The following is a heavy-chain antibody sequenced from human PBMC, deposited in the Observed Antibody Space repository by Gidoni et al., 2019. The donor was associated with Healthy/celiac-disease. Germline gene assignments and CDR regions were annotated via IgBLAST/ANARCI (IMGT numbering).Heavy chain of an antibody. V-gene: IGHV1-24*01. CDR3: ATSRLSCTSCYSSYYYYGMDV. J-gene: IGHJ6*02. CDR1: GYTLTEVS. D-gene: IGHD2-2*02. CDR2: FDPEDGET. Sequence: QVQQVQSGAEVKKPGASVKVSCKVSGYTLTEVSMHWVRQAPGKGLEWMGGFDPEDGETIYAQKFQGRVTMTEDTSTDTAYMELSSLRSEDTAVYYCATSRLSCTSCYSSYYYYGMDVWGQGTTVTVSS.